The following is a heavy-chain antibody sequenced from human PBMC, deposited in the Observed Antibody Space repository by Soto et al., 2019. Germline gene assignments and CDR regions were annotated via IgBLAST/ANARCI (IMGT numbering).Heavy chain of an antibody. D-gene: IGHD2-15*01. CDR2: ISSNGGST. CDR1: GFTFSSYA. J-gene: IGHJ3*02. Sequence: GGSLRLSCAASGFTFSSYAMHWVRQAPGKGLEYVSAISSNGGSTYYANSVKGRFTISRDNSKNTLYLQMGSLRAEDMAVYYCARDGLTCSGGSCYSYAFDIWGQGTMVTVSS. CDR3: ARDGLTCSGGSCYSYAFDI. V-gene: IGHV3-64*01.